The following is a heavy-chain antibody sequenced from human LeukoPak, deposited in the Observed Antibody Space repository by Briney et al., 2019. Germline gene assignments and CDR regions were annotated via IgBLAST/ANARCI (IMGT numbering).Heavy chain of an antibody. V-gene: IGHV1-2*02. Sequence: ASVKVSCKASGYTFTGYYMHWVRQAPGQGLEWMGWINPNGGGTNYAQKFQGRVTMTRDTSISTAYMELSRLRSDDTAVYYCARSLIRIAAASTGGYWGQGTLVTVSS. CDR1: GYTFTGYY. CDR2: INPNGGGT. D-gene: IGHD6-13*01. J-gene: IGHJ4*02. CDR3: ARSLIRIAAASTGGY.